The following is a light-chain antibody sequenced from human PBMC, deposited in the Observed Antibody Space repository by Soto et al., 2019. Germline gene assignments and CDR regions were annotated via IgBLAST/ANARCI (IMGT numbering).Light chain of an antibody. Sequence: DFKMPRPPSSLSASVGDRVTIPCRAKESVGSYVNGYQQKPGKAPKPLIYAASSLQSGVPARFSGSGSVTDFTLTISGLQPEDFATYYCQQSYSKWTFGQGTKVEIK. CDR1: ESVGSY. V-gene: IGKV1-39*01. CDR2: AAS. J-gene: IGKJ1*01. CDR3: QQSYSKWT.